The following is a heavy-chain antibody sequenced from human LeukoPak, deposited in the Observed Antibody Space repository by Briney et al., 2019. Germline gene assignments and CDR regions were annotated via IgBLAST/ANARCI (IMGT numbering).Heavy chain of an antibody. CDR1: GFTFSSYA. CDR3: PKATSGSYRGNTDY. D-gene: IGHD1-26*01. J-gene: IGHJ4*02. V-gene: IGHV3-23*01. CDR2: ISGSGGST. Sequence: GGSLRLSCAASGFTFSSYAMSWVRQAPGKGLEWVSGISGSGGSTYYADSVKGRFTISRDNSKNTLYVQMNSLRAEDTAVYYCPKATSGSYRGNTDYWGKGTLVTVSS.